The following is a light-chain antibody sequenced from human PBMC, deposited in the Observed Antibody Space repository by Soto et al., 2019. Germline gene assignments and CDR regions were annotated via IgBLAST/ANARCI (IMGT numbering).Light chain of an antibody. CDR1: LNVNSY. V-gene: IGKV3-11*01. CDR2: DAS. Sequence: VLTQSPATLSLSPGERATLSCRASLNVNSYLAWYQQKPGQAPRLLIHDASNRAAGIPARFSGSGSGTDFTLTISSLEPEDFAIYYCQQRQYWPPITFGQGTRLENK. J-gene: IGKJ5*01. CDR3: QQRQYWPPIT.